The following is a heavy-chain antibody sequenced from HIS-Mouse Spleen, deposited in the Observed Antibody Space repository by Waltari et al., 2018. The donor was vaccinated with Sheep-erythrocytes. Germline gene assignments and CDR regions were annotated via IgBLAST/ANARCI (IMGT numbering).Heavy chain of an antibody. CDR2: INPNSGGT. D-gene: IGHD2-2*01. V-gene: IGHV1-2*02. CDR3: ARDYDIVVVPAARGFDY. Sequence: QVQLVQSGAEVKKPGASVNVSSKAAGSNFTGYSIPWVRPAPGQGLEWMRWINPNSGGTNYAQKFQGTVTMTRDTSISTAYMELSRLRSEDTAVYYCARDYDIVVVPAARGFDYWGQGTLVTVSS. J-gene: IGHJ4*02. CDR1: GSNFTGYS.